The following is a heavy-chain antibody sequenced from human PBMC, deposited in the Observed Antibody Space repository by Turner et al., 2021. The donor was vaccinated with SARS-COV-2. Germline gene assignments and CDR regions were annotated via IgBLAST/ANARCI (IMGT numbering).Heavy chain of an antibody. V-gene: IGHV3-30*04. J-gene: IGHJ6*02. Sequence: QVQLVESGGGVVQPGRSLRLSCAASGFTFSSYAMHWVRQAPGKGLEWVAGISYDGSNKYYADSVKGRFTISRDNSKNTLYLQMNSLRAEDTAVYYCARDPDYYDSSGYWGAYYYGMDVWGQGTTVTVSS. CDR1: GFTFSSYA. D-gene: IGHD3-22*01. CDR2: ISYDGSNK. CDR3: ARDPDYYDSSGYWGAYYYGMDV.